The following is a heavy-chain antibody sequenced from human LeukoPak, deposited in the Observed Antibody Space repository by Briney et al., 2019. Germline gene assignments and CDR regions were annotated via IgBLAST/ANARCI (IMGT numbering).Heavy chain of an antibody. D-gene: IGHD6-19*01. V-gene: IGHV1-2*02. CDR2: INPNSGGT. CDR1: GYTFTGYY. Sequence: ASVKVSCKASGYTFTGYYMHWVRQAPGQGLEWMGWINPNSGGTNYAQKFQGRVTMTRDTSISTAYMELSRLRSDDTAVHYCASMRAGTARGRSLDYWGQGTLVTVSS. CDR3: ASMRAGTARGRSLDY. J-gene: IGHJ4*02.